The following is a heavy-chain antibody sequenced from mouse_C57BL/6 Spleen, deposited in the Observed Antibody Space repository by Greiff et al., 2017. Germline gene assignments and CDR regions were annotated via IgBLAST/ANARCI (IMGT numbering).Heavy chain of an antibody. CDR1: GYTFTSYT. J-gene: IGHJ3*01. Sequence: QVQLKESGAELARPGASVKMSCKASGYTFTSYTMHWVKQRPGQGLEWIGYINPSSGYTKYNQKFKDKATLTADKASSTAYMQLSSLTSEDSAVYYCARRPYDYDGAWFAYWGQGTLVTVSA. V-gene: IGHV1-4*01. D-gene: IGHD2-4*01. CDR3: ARRPYDYDGAWFAY. CDR2: INPSSGYT.